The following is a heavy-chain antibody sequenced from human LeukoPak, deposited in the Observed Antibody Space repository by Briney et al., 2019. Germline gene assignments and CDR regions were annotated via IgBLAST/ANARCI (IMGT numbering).Heavy chain of an antibody. J-gene: IGHJ5*02. Sequence: ASVKVSCKASGGTFSSYAISWVRQAPGQGLEWMGRIIPIFGIANYAQKFQGRVTITADKSTSTAYMELSSLRSEDTAVYYCARDVDIVVVVDASQKGHNWFDPWGQGTLVTVSS. V-gene: IGHV1-69*04. D-gene: IGHD2-15*01. CDR3: ARDVDIVVVVDASQKGHNWFDP. CDR2: IIPIFGIA. CDR1: GGTFSSYA.